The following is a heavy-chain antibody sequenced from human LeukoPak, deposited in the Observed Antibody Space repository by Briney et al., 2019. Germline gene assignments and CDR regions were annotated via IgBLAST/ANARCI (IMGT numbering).Heavy chain of an antibody. Sequence: GGPLRLSCAASGFTFSRYWMSWVRQAPGKGLEWVANIKQYGSEKYYVDSVKGRFTISRHNAKNSLYLQMNSLRAEDTAVYYCARDARAYGYWGQGTLVTVSS. D-gene: IGHD2-15*01. CDR3: ARDARAYGY. V-gene: IGHV3-7*01. CDR2: IKQYGSEK. J-gene: IGHJ4*02. CDR1: GFTFSRYW.